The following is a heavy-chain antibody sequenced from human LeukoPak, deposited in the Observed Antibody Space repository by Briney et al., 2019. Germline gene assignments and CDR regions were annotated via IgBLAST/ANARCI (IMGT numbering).Heavy chain of an antibody. CDR2: IIPIFGTA. D-gene: IGHD1-1*01. J-gene: IGHJ6*03. V-gene: IGHV1-69*13. CDR3: ARAHTTGTTNYYYYMDV. CDR1: GGTFSSYA. Sequence: SVKVSCKASGGTFSSYAISWVRQAPGQGLEWMGGIIPIFGTANYAQKFQGRVTITADESTSTAYMELSSLRSEDTAVYYCARAHTTGTTNYYYYMDVWGKGTTVTVSS.